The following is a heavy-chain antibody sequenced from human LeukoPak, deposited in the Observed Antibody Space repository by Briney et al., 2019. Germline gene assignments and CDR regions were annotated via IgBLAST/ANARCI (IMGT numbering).Heavy chain of an antibody. D-gene: IGHD3-9*01. CDR2: ISAYNGNT. CDR1: GYTFTSYG. Sequence: GASVKVSCKASGYTFTSYGISWVRQAPGQGLEWMGWISAYNGNTNYAQKLQGRVTMTTDTSTSTAYMELRSLRSGDTAVYYCARDFDQRYFDWLSPYYYYYYMDVWGKGTTVTVSS. V-gene: IGHV1-18*01. CDR3: ARDFDQRYFDWLSPYYYYYYMDV. J-gene: IGHJ6*03.